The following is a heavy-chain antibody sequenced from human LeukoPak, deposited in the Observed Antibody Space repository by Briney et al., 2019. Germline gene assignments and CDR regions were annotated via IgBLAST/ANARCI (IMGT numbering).Heavy chain of an antibody. CDR1: GYSISSGYY. CDR3: SRVNYFGSYSYSDF. J-gene: IGHJ4*02. CDR2: MHHGGAA. D-gene: IGHD3-10*01. V-gene: IGHV4-38-2*02. Sequence: SETLSLTCTVSGYSISSGYYWGWIRQPPGKGLEWIGSMHHGGAAYYNPSLKSRVSISVDTSKNQFTLKLTSVTAADTAVYYCSRVNYFGSYSYSDFWGQGTQVTVSS.